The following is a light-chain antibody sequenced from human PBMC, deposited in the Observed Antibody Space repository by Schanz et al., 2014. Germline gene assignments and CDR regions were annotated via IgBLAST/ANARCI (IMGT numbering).Light chain of an antibody. J-gene: IGKJ4*01. V-gene: IGKV3-11*01. CDR3: QQRSNWPPT. CDR2: DGS. Sequence: EIVLTQSPGTLSLSPGERATLSCRASQSVSSSYLAWYQHKPGQAPRLLIYDGSNRATGIPARFSGSGSGTDFTLTINSLEPEDFAVYFCQQRSNWPPTFGGGTKVEAK. CDR1: QSVSSSY.